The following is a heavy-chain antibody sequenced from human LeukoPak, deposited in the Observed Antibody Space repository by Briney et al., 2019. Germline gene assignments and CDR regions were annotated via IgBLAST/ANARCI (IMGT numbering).Heavy chain of an antibody. D-gene: IGHD3-10*01. Sequence: LRLSCAASGFTVSSNYMSWVRQPPGKGLEWIGYIYYSGSTYYNPSLKSRVTISVDTSKNQFSLKLSSVTAADTAVYYCARVITLTSVYFDYWGQGTLVTVSS. CDR2: IYYSGST. CDR3: ARVITLTSVYFDY. CDR1: GFTVSSNY. J-gene: IGHJ4*02. V-gene: IGHV4-30-4*08.